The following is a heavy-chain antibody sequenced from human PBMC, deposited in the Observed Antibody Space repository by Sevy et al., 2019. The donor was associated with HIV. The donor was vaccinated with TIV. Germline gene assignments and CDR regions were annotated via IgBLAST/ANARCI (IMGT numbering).Heavy chain of an antibody. V-gene: IGHV4-39*01. J-gene: IGHJ6*03. CDR2: IYYSGST. CDR1: GGSISSSSYY. Sequence: SETLSLTCTVSGGSISSSSYYWGWIRQPPGKGLEWIGSIYYSGSTYYNPSLKSRVIISVDTSKNQFSLKLSSVTAADTAVYYCARLSGDCSGGSCYSWDYYYYYMDVWGKGTTVTV. D-gene: IGHD2-15*01. CDR3: ARLSGDCSGGSCYSWDYYYYYMDV.